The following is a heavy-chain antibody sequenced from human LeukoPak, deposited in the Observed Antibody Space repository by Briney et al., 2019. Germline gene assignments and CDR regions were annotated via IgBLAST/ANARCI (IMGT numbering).Heavy chain of an antibody. CDR3: ARDREMVVAANWFDP. CDR2: INAGNGNT. V-gene: IGHV1-3*01. D-gene: IGHD2-15*01. J-gene: IGHJ5*02. Sequence: GASVKVSCKASGYTFTSYAMHWVRQAPGQRLEWMGWINAGNGNTKYSQKFQGRVTITRDTSASTAYMELSSLRSEDTAVYYCARDREMVVAANWFDPWGQGTLVTVSS. CDR1: GYTFTSYA.